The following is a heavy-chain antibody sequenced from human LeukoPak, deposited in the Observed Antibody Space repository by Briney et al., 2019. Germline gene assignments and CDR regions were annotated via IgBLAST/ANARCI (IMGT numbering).Heavy chain of an antibody. CDR2: IGTSGDT. Sequence: GGSLRLSCAASGFTFSSYDMHWVRQATGKGLEWVSVIGTSGDTYYADSVKGRFTISRENAKNSLFFQMNSLTAGDTAVYYCSRVGTSGWPNYFDSWGQGTLVTVSS. V-gene: IGHV3-13*04. J-gene: IGHJ4*02. CDR3: SRVGTSGWPNYFDS. D-gene: IGHD6-19*01. CDR1: GFTFSSYD.